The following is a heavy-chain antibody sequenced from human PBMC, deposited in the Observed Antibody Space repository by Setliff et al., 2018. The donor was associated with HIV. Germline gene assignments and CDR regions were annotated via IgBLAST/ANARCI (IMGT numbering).Heavy chain of an antibody. CDR1: GFTFSSSW. V-gene: IGHV3-7*04. CDR2: MNRDGSEK. CDR3: ARDPAFGAFDI. Sequence: PGESLRLSCAASGFTFSSSWMTWVRQAPGRGLEYVAGMNRDGSEKGYADSVKGRFSISRDNAKNSLYLQMSSLRTEDTAVYLCARDPAFGAFDIWGQGTMVTVSS. D-gene: IGHD3-10*01. J-gene: IGHJ3*02.